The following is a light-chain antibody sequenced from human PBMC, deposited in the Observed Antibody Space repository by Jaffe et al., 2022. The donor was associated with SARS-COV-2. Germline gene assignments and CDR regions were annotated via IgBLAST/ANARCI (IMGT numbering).Light chain of an antibody. CDR2: AAS. V-gene: IGKV1-39*01. J-gene: IGKJ2*01. Sequence: DIQMTQSPSSLSASVGDRVTITCRASRSIATYLNWYQQKPGKAPKLLMFAASSLQGGVPSSFSASGSGTDFTLTISTLQPEDFATYYCQQTYSTPHTFGQGTKLEIK. CDR1: RSIATY. CDR3: QQTYSTPHT.